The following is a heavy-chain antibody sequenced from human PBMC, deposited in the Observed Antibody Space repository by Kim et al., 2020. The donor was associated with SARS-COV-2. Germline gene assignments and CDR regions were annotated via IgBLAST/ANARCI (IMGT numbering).Heavy chain of an antibody. V-gene: IGHV4-39*01. Sequence: SETLSLTCTVSGGSISSSSYYWGWIRQPPGKGLEWIGSIYYSGSAYYNPSLKSRVTISVDTSKNQFSLKLSSVTAADTAVYYCARRRWNDGAPEDNWFDPWGQGTLVTVSS. D-gene: IGHD1-1*01. J-gene: IGHJ5*02. CDR3: ARRRWNDGAPEDNWFDP. CDR2: IYYSGSA. CDR1: GGSISSSSYY.